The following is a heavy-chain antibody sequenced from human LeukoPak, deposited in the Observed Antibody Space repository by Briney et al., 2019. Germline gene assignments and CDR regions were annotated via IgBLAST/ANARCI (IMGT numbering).Heavy chain of an antibody. D-gene: IGHD3-22*01. CDR1: GGTFSSYA. CDR3: AMALVYYDSSGYLVFDY. J-gene: IGHJ4*02. CDR2: IIPIFGTA. V-gene: IGHV1-69*15. Sequence: SVKVSCKASGGTFSSYAISWVRQAPGQGLEWMGRIIPIFGTANYAQKFQGRVTITADESTSTAYMELSSLRSEDTAVYYCAMALVYYDSSGYLVFDYWGQGTLVTVSS.